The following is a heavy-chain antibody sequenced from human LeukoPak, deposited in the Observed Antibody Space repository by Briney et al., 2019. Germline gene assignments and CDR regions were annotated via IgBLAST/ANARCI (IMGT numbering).Heavy chain of an antibody. D-gene: IGHD3-3*01. CDR3: AIDLLEWLSLEDAFDI. CDR2: IRYDGSNK. J-gene: IGHJ3*02. CDR1: GFTFSSYG. V-gene: IGHV3-30*02. Sequence: GGSLRLSCAASGFTFSSYGMHWVRQAPGKGLEWVAFIRYDGSNKYYADSVKGRFTISRDNSKNTLYLQMNSLRAVDTAVYYCAIDLLEWLSLEDAFDIWGQGTMVTVSS.